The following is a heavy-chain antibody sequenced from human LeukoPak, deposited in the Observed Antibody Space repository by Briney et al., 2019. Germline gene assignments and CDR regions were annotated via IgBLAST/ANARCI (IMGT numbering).Heavy chain of an antibody. CDR1: GLTFYGYW. CDR2: INGAGNKK. V-gene: IGHV3-74*01. Sequence: GGSLKLSCEASGLTFYGYWMHWFRQLPGKGLVWVSEINGAGNKKNYADSVRGRFTVSRDNAKDTVYLQMDSLRVEDTAVYYCARGTVGAPGIDYWGQGTLVSVSS. J-gene: IGHJ4*02. CDR3: ARGTVGAPGIDY. D-gene: IGHD6-13*01.